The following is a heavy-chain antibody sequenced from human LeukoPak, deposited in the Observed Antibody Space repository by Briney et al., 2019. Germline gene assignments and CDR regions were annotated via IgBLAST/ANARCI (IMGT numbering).Heavy chain of an antibody. CDR2: IIPIFGTA. CDR3: AREVMYYYGSGRSNPYQTGFHFDY. J-gene: IGHJ4*02. V-gene: IGHV1-69*05. Sequence: GASVKVSCKASGGTFSSYAISWVRQAPGQGLEWMGGIIPIFGTANYAQKFQGRVTITTDESTSTAYMELSSLRSEDTAVYYCAREVMYYYGSGRSNPYQTGFHFDYWGQGTLVTVSS. CDR1: GGTFSSYA. D-gene: IGHD3-10*01.